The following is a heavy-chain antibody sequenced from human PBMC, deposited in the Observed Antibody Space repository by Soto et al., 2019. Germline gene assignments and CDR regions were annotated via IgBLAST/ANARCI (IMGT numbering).Heavy chain of an antibody. CDR2: IYYSGST. V-gene: IGHV4-31*03. Sequence: QVQLQESGPGLVKPSQTLSLTCTVSGGSISSGGYYWSWIRQHPGKGLEWIGYIYYSGSTYYNPSLTSRVTISVDTSKNQFSLKLSYVTAADTAVYYCARVHPGDYYDSSGYYRWNLDYWGQGTLVTVSS. D-gene: IGHD3-22*01. J-gene: IGHJ4*02. CDR1: GGSISSGGYY. CDR3: ARVHPGDYYDSSGYYRWNLDY.